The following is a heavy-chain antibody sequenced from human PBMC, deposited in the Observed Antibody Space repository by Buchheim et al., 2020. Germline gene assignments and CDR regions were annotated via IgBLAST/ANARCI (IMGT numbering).Heavy chain of an antibody. CDR3: AKDSLRHGYNYYFDY. D-gene: IGHD5-24*01. CDR2: ISWSGGST. CDR1: VFTFDDYA. Sequence: EVQLVESGGVVVQPGGSLRLSCAASVFTFDDYAMYWVRQAPGKGLEWVSLISWSGGSTYYVFSVTGRFTVSRDNDKDSLYLQMNRLRAEDTALYYCAKDSLRHGYNYYFDYWGQGTL. V-gene: IGHV3-43D*04. J-gene: IGHJ4*02.